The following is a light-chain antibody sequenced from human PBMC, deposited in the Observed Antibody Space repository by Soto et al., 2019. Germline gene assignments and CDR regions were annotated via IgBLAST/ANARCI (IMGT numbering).Light chain of an antibody. V-gene: IGLV2-8*01. J-gene: IGLJ2*01. CDR2: EVS. Sequence: QSALTQPPSASGSPGQSVTISCTGTSSDVGGYNYVSWYQQHPGKAPKLMIYEVSKRPSGVPDRFSGSKSGNTASLTVSGLLAEDDADYCCSSYAGSGVVFGRGTTLTVL. CDR3: SSYAGSGVV. CDR1: SSDVGGYNY.